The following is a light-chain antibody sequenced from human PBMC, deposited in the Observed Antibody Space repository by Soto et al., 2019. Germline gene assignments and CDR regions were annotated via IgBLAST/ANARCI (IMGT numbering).Light chain of an antibody. CDR1: SSDVGGYNY. Sequence: QSALTQPASVSGSPGQSITISCTGTSSDVGGYNYVSWYQQHPGKAPKLMIYDVSNRPSGVSNRFSGSKSGNTASLTISGLHAEHEADYYCSSYTSSSTLVFGGGTKVTVL. J-gene: IGLJ2*01. V-gene: IGLV2-14*01. CDR3: SSYTSSSTLV. CDR2: DVS.